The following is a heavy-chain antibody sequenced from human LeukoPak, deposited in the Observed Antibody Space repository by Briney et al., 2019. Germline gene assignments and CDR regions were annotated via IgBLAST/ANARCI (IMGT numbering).Heavy chain of an antibody. V-gene: IGHV3-23*01. CDR2: ISGSGGST. CDR3: AKDRHPNYDILTGYYPFDY. J-gene: IGHJ4*02. D-gene: IGHD3-9*01. Sequence: GGSLRLSWAAAGFTFSSYAMSWVRQVQGKGLEWVSAISGSGGSTYYADSVKGRFTISRDNSKNTLYLQMNSLRAEDTAVYYCAKDRHPNYDILTGYYPFDYWGQGTLVTVSS. CDR1: GFTFSSYA.